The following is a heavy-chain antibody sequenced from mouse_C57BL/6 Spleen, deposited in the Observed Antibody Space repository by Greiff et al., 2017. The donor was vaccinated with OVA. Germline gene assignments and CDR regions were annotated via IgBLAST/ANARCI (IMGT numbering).Heavy chain of an antibody. CDR3: ARDDLVRYFDV. D-gene: IGHD2-3*01. V-gene: IGHV1-39*01. CDR1: GYSFTDYN. J-gene: IGHJ1*03. CDR2: ITPNYGTT. Sequence: VQLQQSGPELVKPGASVQISCKASGYSFTDYNMNWVKQSNGKSLAWLGVITPNYGTTSYNPKFKGKATLTVDQSSSTAYVQLNSLTSEDSSVYYCARDDLVRYFDVWGTGTTVTVSS.